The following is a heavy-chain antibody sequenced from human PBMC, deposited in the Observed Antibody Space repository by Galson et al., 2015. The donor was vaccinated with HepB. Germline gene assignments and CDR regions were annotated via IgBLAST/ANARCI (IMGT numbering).Heavy chain of an antibody. CDR1: GFSFSSYA. Sequence: SLRLSCAASGFSFSSYAMHGVRQAPGKGLEWVAIISYDGSYKYFADSVKGRFTISRDNSMNTLYLQMNSLRAEDTAVYYCARGPQVLLWFGELELDYWGQGTLVAVSS. V-gene: IGHV3-30*04. D-gene: IGHD3-10*01. CDR3: ARGPQVLLWFGELELDY. J-gene: IGHJ4*02. CDR2: ISYDGSYK.